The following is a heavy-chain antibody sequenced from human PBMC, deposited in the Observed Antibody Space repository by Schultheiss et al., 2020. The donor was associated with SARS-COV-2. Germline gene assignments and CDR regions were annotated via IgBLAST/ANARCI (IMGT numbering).Heavy chain of an antibody. CDR1: GGSMSSLY. V-gene: IGHV4-59*12. CDR2: VFYSGRT. J-gene: IGHJ4*02. D-gene: IGHD3-16*01. CDR3: ARGGQQYYSC. Sequence: SETLSLTCTVSGGSMSSLYWNWIRQPPGKGLEWIGYVFYSGRTHYRPSLNSRVAMSVDTSKNQFSLKLSSVTAADTAVYYCARGGQQYYSCWGQGTLVTVFS.